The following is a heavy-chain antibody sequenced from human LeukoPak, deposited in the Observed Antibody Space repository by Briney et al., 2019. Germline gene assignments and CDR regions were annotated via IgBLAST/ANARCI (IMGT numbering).Heavy chain of an antibody. CDR3: ARDWAYDSSGYYVDAFDI. CDR1: GYTFTSYG. CDR2: ISAYNGNT. D-gene: IGHD3-22*01. J-gene: IGHJ3*02. V-gene: IGHV1-18*01. Sequence: ASVKVSCKASGYTFTSYGISWVRQAPGQGLEWMGWISAYNGNTNYAQNLQGRVTMTTDTSTSTAYMELRSLRSDDTAVYYCARDWAYDSSGYYVDAFDIWGQGTMVTVSS.